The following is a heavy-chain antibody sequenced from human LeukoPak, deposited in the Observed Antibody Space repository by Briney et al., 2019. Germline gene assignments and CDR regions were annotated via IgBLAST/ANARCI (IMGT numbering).Heavy chain of an antibody. V-gene: IGHV3-7*01. D-gene: IGHD3-3*01. Sequence: GGSLRLSCAASGFSFSSYWMSWVRQAPGKGLEWVANIKQDGSQKYYVDSVKGRFTISRDNAKNSLFLQMSSLGAEDTAVYYCARGGLTITMFGVPIIRNFDYWGQGTLVTVSS. CDR1: GFSFSSYW. J-gene: IGHJ4*02. CDR2: IKQDGSQK. CDR3: ARGGLTITMFGVPIIRNFDY.